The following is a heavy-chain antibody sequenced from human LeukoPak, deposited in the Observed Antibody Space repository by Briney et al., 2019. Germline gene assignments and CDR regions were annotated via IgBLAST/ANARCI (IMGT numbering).Heavy chain of an antibody. CDR1: GFTISNNY. V-gene: IGHV3-53*01. CDR3: VKGWLLYGFDR. D-gene: IGHD3-3*01. J-gene: IGHJ3*01. CDR2: IYSGGST. Sequence: PGGSLRLSCAASGFTISNNYMNWVRQAPGKGLEWVSVIYSGGSTYYADSVKGRFSISRDNSKNTLYMQMNSLRAEDTAVYYCVKGWLLYGFDRWGQGTRVTVSS.